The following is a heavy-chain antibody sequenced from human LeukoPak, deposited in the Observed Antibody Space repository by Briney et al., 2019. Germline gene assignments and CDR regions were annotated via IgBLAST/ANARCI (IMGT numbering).Heavy chain of an antibody. CDR2: INHSGST. CDR3: ARGDYVWGSYRSWRGPLGMDV. Sequence: SETLSLTCAVYGGSFSGYYWSWIRQPPGKGLEWIGEINHSGSTNYNPSLKSRVTISLDTSKNQFSLKLSSVTAADTAVYYCARGDYVWGSYRSWRGPLGMDVWGQGTTVTVSS. J-gene: IGHJ6*02. V-gene: IGHV4-34*01. D-gene: IGHD3-16*02. CDR1: GGSFSGYY.